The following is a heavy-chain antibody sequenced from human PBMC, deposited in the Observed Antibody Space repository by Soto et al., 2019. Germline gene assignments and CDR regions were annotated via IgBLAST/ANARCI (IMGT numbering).Heavy chain of an antibody. D-gene: IGHD2-2*01. CDR3: AKTRGDYLDY. CDR2: ISANTADT. CDR1: GYTFITYG. V-gene: IGHV1-18*01. Sequence: QVHLVQSGGEVKKPGASVKVSCKASGYTFITYGFAWVRQAPGQGLEWMGWISANTADTKYPQKLQGRVTLTTDPSTATAFMELRSLRSHDTAVYYCAKTRGDYLDYWGQGTLVTVAS. J-gene: IGHJ4*02.